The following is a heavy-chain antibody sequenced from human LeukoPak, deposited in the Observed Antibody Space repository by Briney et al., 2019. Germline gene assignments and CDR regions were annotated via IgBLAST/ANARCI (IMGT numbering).Heavy chain of an antibody. V-gene: IGHV4-4*07. J-gene: IGHJ5*01. CDR1: GDSIGAYY. Sequence: SETLCLTCTVSGDSIGAYYWSWIRQPAGKGLEWIGRIYKSMYSGGSTDYNPSLKSRVTMSVDTSKNQLSLKLSSLTAADTAVYYCVRDSTTVTTFFDLWGQGTLVTVSS. CDR3: VRDSTTVTTFFDL. CDR2: IYKSMYSGGST. D-gene: IGHD4-17*01.